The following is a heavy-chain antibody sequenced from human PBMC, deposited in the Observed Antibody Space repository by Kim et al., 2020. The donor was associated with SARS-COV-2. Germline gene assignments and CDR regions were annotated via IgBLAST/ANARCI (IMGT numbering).Heavy chain of an antibody. CDR3: ARKYDKSVKGLHY. J-gene: IGHJ4*02. CDR2: ISCSGGSA. Sequence: CVRQATGQGLEWMRIISCSGGSATYAPKFQGRATMTRDTSTSTVYMELSSLRSEDTAIYYCARKYDKSVKGLHYWGQGTLVTVSS. D-gene: IGHD3-16*01. V-gene: IGHV1-46*01.